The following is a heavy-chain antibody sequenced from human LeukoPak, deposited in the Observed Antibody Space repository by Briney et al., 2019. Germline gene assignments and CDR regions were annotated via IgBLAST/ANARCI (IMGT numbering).Heavy chain of an antibody. CDR2: MSTDGSST. CDR3: ARGAHVLMVYAPFDY. V-gene: IGHV3-74*03. Sequence: PGGSLRLSCGASGFTFSSYWMHWVRQAPGKGLVWVSSMSTDGSSTTYAESVRDRFTISRDNAKNTLYLQMNSLRAEDTAVYYCARGAHVLMVYAPFDYWGQGTLVTVSS. J-gene: IGHJ4*02. CDR1: GFTFSSYW. D-gene: IGHD2-8*01.